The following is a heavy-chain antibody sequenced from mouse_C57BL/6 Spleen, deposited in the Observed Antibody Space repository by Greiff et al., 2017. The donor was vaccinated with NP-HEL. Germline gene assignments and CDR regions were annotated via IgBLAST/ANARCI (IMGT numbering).Heavy chain of an antibody. J-gene: IGHJ3*01. V-gene: IGHV1-53*01. CDR2: INPSNGGT. CDR3: ARMGYDYLFAY. CDR1: GYTFTSYW. D-gene: IGHD2-4*01. Sequence: VQLQQPGTELVKPGASVKLSCKASGYTFTSYWMHWVKQRPGQGLEWIGNINPSNGGTNYNEKFKSKATLTVDKSSSTANMQLSSLTSDDSAVYDCARMGYDYLFAYWGQGTLVTVSA.